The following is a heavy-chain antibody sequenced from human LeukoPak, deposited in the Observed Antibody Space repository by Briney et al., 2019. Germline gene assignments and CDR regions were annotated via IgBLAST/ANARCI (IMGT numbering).Heavy chain of an antibody. D-gene: IGHD2-21*01. Sequence: PSETLSLTCTVSGGSISSYYWSWIRQPPGKGLEWIGYIYYSGSTNYNPSLKSRVTISVDTSKNQFSLKLSSVTAADAAVYYCARGGGFCGGDCYDYWGQGTLVTVSS. CDR3: ARGGGFCGGDCYDY. J-gene: IGHJ4*02. CDR1: GGSISSYY. V-gene: IGHV4-59*01. CDR2: IYYSGST.